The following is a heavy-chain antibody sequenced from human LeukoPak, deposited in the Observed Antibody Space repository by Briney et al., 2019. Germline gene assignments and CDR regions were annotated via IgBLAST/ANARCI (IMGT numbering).Heavy chain of an antibody. Sequence: GGSLRPSCAASGFTFSSYAMSWVRQAPGKGLEWVSAISGSGGSTYYADSVKGRFTISRDNSKNTLYLQMNSLRAEDTAVYYCARVLRYFDWLFSPSDYWGQGTLVTVSS. CDR2: ISGSGGST. CDR1: GFTFSSYA. CDR3: ARVLRYFDWLFSPSDY. D-gene: IGHD3-9*01. J-gene: IGHJ4*02. V-gene: IGHV3-23*01.